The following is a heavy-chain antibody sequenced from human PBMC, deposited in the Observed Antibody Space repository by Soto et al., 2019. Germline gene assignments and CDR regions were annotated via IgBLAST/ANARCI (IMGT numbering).Heavy chain of an antibody. Sequence: GGSLRLSCAASGFTFSTYWMSWVRQAPGKGLEWVANIKQDGSEKYYVDSVKGRFTISRDNAKNSLYVQMNSLRVEDTAVYYCARDLGGWPDYWGQGTLVTVSS. CDR1: GFTFSTYW. J-gene: IGHJ4*02. D-gene: IGHD2-15*01. V-gene: IGHV3-7*01. CDR2: IKQDGSEK. CDR3: ARDLGGWPDY.